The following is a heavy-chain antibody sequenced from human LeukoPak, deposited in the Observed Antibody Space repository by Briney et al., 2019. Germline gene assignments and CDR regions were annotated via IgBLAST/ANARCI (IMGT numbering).Heavy chain of an antibody. Sequence: GESLKISCKASGYIFTSYWIGWVRQMPGKGLEWMGIIYPGDSDTRYSPSFQGQVTISADRSISTAYLQWSRLKASDSAIYYCVRKHDYGDFPFDFWGQGTLVTVSS. CDR1: GYIFTSYW. CDR3: VRKHDYGDFPFDF. D-gene: IGHD4-17*01. CDR2: IYPGDSDT. J-gene: IGHJ4*02. V-gene: IGHV5-51*01.